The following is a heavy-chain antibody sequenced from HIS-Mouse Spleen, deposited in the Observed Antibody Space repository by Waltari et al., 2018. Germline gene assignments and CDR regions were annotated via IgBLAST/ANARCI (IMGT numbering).Heavy chain of an antibody. CDR3: AGYNWNYGTDY. Sequence: QVHLQQWGAGLLKPSETLSLTCAVDGGSFSGYYWSWIRQPPGKGLEGIGEINHSGSTNYNPSLKSRVTISVDTSKNQFSLKLSSVTAADTAVYYCAGYNWNYGTDYWGQGTLVTVSS. CDR1: GGSFSGYY. V-gene: IGHV4-34*01. J-gene: IGHJ4*02. CDR2: INHSGST. D-gene: IGHD1-7*01.